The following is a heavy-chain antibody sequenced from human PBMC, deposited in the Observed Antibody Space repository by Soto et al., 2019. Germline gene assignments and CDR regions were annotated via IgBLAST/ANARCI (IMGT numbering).Heavy chain of an antibody. D-gene: IGHD3-22*01. J-gene: IGHJ4*02. CDR1: CGSFSGYY. Sequence: PSETLSLTCAVYCGSFSGYYWSWIRQPPGKGLEWIGEINHSGSTNYNPSLKSRVTMSVDTSKNQFSLKLSSVTAADTAVYYSASTDYNDSSGSSYWGQGTLVTVSS. CDR3: ASTDYNDSSGSSY. V-gene: IGHV4-34*01. CDR2: INHSGST.